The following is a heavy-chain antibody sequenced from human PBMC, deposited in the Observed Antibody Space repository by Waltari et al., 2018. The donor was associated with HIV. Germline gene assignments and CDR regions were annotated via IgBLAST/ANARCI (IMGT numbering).Heavy chain of an antibody. V-gene: IGHV1-46*01. CDR2: INPGGGSA. CDR3: ARHRSPSYSVMVVVKGSYDY. CDR1: GYTFSNYY. J-gene: IGHJ4*02. Sequence: QVQLVQSGAEVKKPGASVKVSCTASGYTFSNYYIHWMRQAPGQGLEWMGIINPGGGSASYAEKFECRVTMTRDTSANTLYMELRSLTSEDTAVYYCARHRSPSYSVMVVVKGSYDYWGQGTLVTVSS. D-gene: IGHD2-15*01.